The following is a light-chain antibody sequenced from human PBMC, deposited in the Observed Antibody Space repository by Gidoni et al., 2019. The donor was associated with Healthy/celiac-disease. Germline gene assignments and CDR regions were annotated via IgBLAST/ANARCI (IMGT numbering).Light chain of an antibody. J-gene: IGLJ7*01. CDR1: SSNIGAGYD. CDR2: RNS. V-gene: IGLV1-40*01. Sequence: QSVLTQPPSLSAAPRPSVTISSTSSSSNIGAGYDVHWYQQLPGTAPKLLIYRNSQRPSGVPDRFSGSKSGTSASLAITGLRAEDEADYYCQSYDSSLSSSAVFGGGTQLTVL. CDR3: QSYDSSLSSSAV.